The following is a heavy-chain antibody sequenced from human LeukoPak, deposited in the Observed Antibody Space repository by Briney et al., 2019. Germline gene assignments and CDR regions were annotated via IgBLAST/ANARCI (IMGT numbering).Heavy chain of an antibody. J-gene: IGHJ5*02. CDR3: ARSYSSFSPNWFDP. Sequence: ASVKVSCKASGYTFTSYGISWVRQAPGQGLEWMGWISAYNGNTNYAQKLQGRVTMTTDTSTSTAYMELRSLRSDDTAVYYCARSYSSFSPNWFDPWGQGTLVTVSS. D-gene: IGHD5-18*01. CDR1: GYTFTSYG. V-gene: IGHV1-18*01. CDR2: ISAYNGNT.